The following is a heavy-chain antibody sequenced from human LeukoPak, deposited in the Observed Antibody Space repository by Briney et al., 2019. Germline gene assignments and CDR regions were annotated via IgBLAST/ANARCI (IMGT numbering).Heavy chain of an antibody. CDR2: INHSGST. V-gene: IGHV4-34*01. Sequence: SETLSLTCAVYGGSFSGYYWSWIRQPPGKGLEWIGEINHSGSTNYNPSLKSRVTISVDTSKNQFSLKLSSVTAADTAVYYCARGRGDSPGDYYFDYWGQGTQVTVSS. CDR3: ARGRGDSPGDYYFDY. J-gene: IGHJ4*02. CDR1: GGSFSGYY. D-gene: IGHD2-21*02.